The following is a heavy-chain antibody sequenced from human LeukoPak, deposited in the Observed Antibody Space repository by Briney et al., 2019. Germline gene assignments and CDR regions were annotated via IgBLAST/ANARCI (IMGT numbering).Heavy chain of an antibody. CDR3: ARVRILTGYYKGVGDFDY. CDR1: GYTFTSYA. D-gene: IGHD3-9*01. Sequence: ASVKVSCKASGYTFTSYAMNWVRQAPGQGLEWMGWINTNTGNPTYAQGFTGRFVFSLDTSVSTAYLQISSLKAEDTAVYYCARVRILTGYYKGVGDFDYWGQGTLVTVSS. V-gene: IGHV7-4-1*02. J-gene: IGHJ4*02. CDR2: INTNTGNP.